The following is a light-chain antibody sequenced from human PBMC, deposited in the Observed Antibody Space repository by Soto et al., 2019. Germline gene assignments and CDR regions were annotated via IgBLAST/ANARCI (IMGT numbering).Light chain of an antibody. J-gene: IGKJ4*01. Sequence: EIVMTQSPGTLSVSTEEGATLSCRASQRVDRNLAWYQQKPGQAPRLLIYGASTRPTGIPDRFSGSGSGTEFSLTISSLQSEDVAVYYCQQYDSWPLTFGGGTKVEIK. CDR2: GAS. CDR3: QQYDSWPLT. CDR1: QRVDRN. V-gene: IGKV3D-15*01.